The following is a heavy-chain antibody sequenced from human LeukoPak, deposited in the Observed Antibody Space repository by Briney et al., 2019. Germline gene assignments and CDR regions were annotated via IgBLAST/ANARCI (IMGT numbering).Heavy chain of an antibody. J-gene: IGHJ5*02. CDR2: INHSGST. D-gene: IGHD2-15*01. CDR3: ARTTTLKLGYCSGGGCYSKGNWFDP. Sequence: PSETLSLTCAVYGGSFSGYYWSWIRQPPGKGLEWIGEINHSGSTNYNPSLKSRVTISVDTSKNQFSLKLSSVTAADTAVYYCARTTTLKLGYCSGGGCYSKGNWFDPWGQGTLVTVSS. CDR1: GGSFSGYY. V-gene: IGHV4-34*01.